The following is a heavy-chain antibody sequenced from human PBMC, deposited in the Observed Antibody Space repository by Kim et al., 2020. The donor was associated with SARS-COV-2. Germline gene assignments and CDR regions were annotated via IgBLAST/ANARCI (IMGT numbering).Heavy chain of an antibody. Sequence: YAQKFQGRVTMTRDTSINTAYMELGSLTSDDTAVYYCARDKWELLRTPDYWGQGTLVTVSS. J-gene: IGHJ4*02. V-gene: IGHV1-2*02. CDR3: ARDKWELLRTPDY. D-gene: IGHD1-26*01.